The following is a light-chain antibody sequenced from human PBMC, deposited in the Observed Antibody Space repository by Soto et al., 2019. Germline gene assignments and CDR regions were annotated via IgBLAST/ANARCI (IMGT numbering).Light chain of an antibody. CDR2: SNN. V-gene: IGLV1-44*01. CDR1: SSNIGSNT. CDR3: AAWDDSLNGFYV. Sequence: QSVLPQPPSASGTPGQRVTISCSGSSSNIGSNTVNWYQQLPGTAPKLLIYSNNQRPSGVPDRFSGSKSGTSASLAISGLQSADEADYYCAAWDDSLNGFYVFGTGTKPTVL. J-gene: IGLJ1*01.